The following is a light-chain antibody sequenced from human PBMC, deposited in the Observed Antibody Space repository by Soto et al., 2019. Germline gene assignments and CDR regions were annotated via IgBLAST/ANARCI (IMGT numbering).Light chain of an antibody. CDR1: ESISNTY. CDR2: YSS. V-gene: IGKV3-20*01. Sequence: EIVLTQSPVTLAWSPAERSTLSCMAIESISNTYLAWYQQKPGQAPRLLIYYSSSRAPGIPDRFSGRGSGTDFTLTISRLEPEDFAVYYCQQYATSPPWTFGQGTKVDIK. CDR3: QQYATSPPWT. J-gene: IGKJ1*01.